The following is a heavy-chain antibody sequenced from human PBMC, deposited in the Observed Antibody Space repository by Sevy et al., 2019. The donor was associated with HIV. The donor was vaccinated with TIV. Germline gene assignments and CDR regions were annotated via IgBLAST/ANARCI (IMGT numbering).Heavy chain of an antibody. V-gene: IGHV3-30-3*01. Sequence: GGSLRLSCAASGFTFSSYAMHWVRQAPGKGLEWVAVISYDGSNKYYADSVKVRFTISRDNSKNTRYLQMNSLRAEDTAVYYCARGVSSWTRSYYYYYGMDVWGQGTTVTVSS. J-gene: IGHJ6*02. CDR1: GFTFSSYA. CDR3: ARGVSSWTRSYYYYYGMDV. D-gene: IGHD6-13*01. CDR2: ISYDGSNK.